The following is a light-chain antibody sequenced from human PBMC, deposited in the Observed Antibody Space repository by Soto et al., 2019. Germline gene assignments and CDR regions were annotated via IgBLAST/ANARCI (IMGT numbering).Light chain of an antibody. V-gene: IGLV3-25*02. CDR2: KDN. J-gene: IGLJ3*02. Sequence: SYELTQPPSMSVSPGQTARITCSGDPLTRQYVYWYQQKPGQAPLLVIYKDNERPSGIPEQFSGSTSGTTGTLTISGVRAEDEADYYCQTADNSGTFLLFAGGTKLTVL. CDR3: QTADNSGTFLL. CDR1: PLTRQY.